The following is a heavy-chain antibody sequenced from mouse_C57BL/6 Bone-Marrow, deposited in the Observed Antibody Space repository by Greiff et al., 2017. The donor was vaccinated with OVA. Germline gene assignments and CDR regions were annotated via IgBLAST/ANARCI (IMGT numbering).Heavy chain of an antibody. J-gene: IGHJ3*01. D-gene: IGHD1-1*01. CDR2: ISNGGGST. Sequence: DVMLVESGGGLVQPGGSLKLSCAASGFTFSDYYMYWVRQTPEKRLEWVAYISNGGGSTYYPDTVKGRFTISRDNAKNTLYLQMSRLKSDDTAMYYCARPSLDYYGSSFAYWGQGTLVTVSA. V-gene: IGHV5-12*01. CDR3: ARPSLDYYGSSFAY. CDR1: GFTFSDYY.